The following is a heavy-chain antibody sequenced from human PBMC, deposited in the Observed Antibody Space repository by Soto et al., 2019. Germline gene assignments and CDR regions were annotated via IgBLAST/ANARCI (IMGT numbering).Heavy chain of an antibody. CDR3: ASNTRGGYRFDV. V-gene: IGHV3-74*01. CDR2: INNDGSNT. J-gene: IGHJ3*01. Sequence: EVQLVESGGGLVQPGGSLRLSCAASGFTFSSYWMHWVRQAPGKGLVWVSRINNDGSNTNYADSVKGRFTTSRDNAKNTLYLQMNSLRAEDTAVYYCASNTRGGYRFDVWGQGTMVTVSS. D-gene: IGHD3-22*01. CDR1: GFTFSSYW.